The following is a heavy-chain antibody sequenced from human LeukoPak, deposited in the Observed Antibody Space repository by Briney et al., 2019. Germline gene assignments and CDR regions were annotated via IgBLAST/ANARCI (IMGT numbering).Heavy chain of an antibody. CDR1: GFTFSSYG. V-gene: IGHV3-23*01. J-gene: IGHJ4*02. CDR3: ARDFTTFYSYGPAFDY. Sequence: GGSLRLSCAASGFTFSSYGMSWVRQAPGKGLEWVSAISGRGGSTYYADSVKGQFTISRDNFKNTLYLQKNSLRAEDTAVYYCARDFTTFYSYGPAFDYWGQGTLVTVSS. D-gene: IGHD5-18*01. CDR2: ISGRGGST.